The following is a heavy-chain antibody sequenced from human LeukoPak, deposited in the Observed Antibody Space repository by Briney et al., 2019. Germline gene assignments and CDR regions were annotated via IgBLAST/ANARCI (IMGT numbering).Heavy chain of an antibody. CDR3: AXXSXSPFEQQLPDY. CDR1: GYSFTSYW. CDR2: IYPGDSDT. D-gene: IGHD6-13*01. Sequence: GESLKISCKGSGYSFTSYWIGWVRQMPGKGLEWMGIIYPGDSDTRYSPSFQGQVTISADKSISTAYLQWSSLKASDTAMYYCAXXSXSPFEQQLPDYWGQGTLVTVSS. V-gene: IGHV5-51*01. J-gene: IGHJ4*02.